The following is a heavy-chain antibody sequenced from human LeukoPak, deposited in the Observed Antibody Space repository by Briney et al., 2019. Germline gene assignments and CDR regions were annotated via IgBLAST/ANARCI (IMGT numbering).Heavy chain of an antibody. J-gene: IGHJ4*02. V-gene: IGHV3-23*01. CDR3: AKSDNNAWFGLNY. Sequence: GGSLRLSCAASGFTFSSYAMSWVRQAPGKGLEWVSAISASDFRTYYVDSVKGRFTISRDNSKNTLYLQMNSLRAEDTAVYYCAKSDNNAWFGLNYWGQGTLVTVSS. CDR2: ISASDFRT. D-gene: IGHD3-10*01. CDR1: GFTFSSYA.